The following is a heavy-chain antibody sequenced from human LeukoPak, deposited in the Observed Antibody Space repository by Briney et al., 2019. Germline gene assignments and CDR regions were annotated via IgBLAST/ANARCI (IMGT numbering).Heavy chain of an antibody. Sequence: SETLSLTCTVSGGSISSYYWSWIRQPPGKGLEWIGYIYYSGSTNYNPSLKSRVTISVDTSKNQFSLKLSSVTAADTAVYYCARGDYQLLGMDVWGKGTTVTVSS. CDR2: IYYSGST. V-gene: IGHV4-59*01. CDR1: GGSISSYY. D-gene: IGHD2-2*01. CDR3: ARGDYQLLGMDV. J-gene: IGHJ6*04.